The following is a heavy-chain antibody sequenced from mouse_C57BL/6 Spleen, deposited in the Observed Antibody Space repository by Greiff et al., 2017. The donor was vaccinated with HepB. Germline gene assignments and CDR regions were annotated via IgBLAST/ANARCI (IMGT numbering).Heavy chain of an antibody. CDR2: INPSSGYT. CDR3: ARFPSLDY. CDR1: GYTFTSYW. V-gene: IGHV1-7*01. Sequence: QVQLQQPGAELAKPGASVKLSCKASGYTFTSYWMHWVKQRPGQGLEWIGYINPSSGYTKYNQKFKDKATLTADKSSSTAYMQLISLTYEDSAVYSCARFPSLDYWGQGTTLTVSS. J-gene: IGHJ2*01.